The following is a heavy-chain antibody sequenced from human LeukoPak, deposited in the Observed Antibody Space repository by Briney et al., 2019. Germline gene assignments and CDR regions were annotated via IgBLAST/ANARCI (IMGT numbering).Heavy chain of an antibody. V-gene: IGHV1-2*02. CDR1: GYTFTGYY. D-gene: IGHD3-3*01. J-gene: IGHJ4*02. CDR2: INPNSGGT. Sequence: ASVTVSCKASGYTFTGYYMHWVRQAPGQGLEWMGWINPNSGGTNYAQKFQGRVTMTRDTSISTAYMELSKLRSDDTVVYYCARGREVVLRFLEWLLDYWGQGALVTVSS. CDR3: ARGREVVLRFLEWLLDY.